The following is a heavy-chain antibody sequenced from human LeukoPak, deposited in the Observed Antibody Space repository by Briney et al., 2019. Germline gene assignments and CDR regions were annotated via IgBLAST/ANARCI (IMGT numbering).Heavy chain of an antibody. CDR2: VQSTGNS. D-gene: IGHD5-18*01. J-gene: IGHJ4*02. Sequence: SETVSLTCSVSGDSISTYHWNWIRKPPGKGLEWIGYVQSTGNSKYNPSLRSRVTMFVDTSKNQVALILSSVTAADTAVYYCARDKRHSYGRYFDHWGQGALVTVSS. V-gene: IGHV4-59*01. CDR1: GDSISTYH. CDR3: ARDKRHSYGRYFDH.